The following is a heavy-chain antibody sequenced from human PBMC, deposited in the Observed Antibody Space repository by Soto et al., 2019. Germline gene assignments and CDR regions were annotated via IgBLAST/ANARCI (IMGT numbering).Heavy chain of an antibody. D-gene: IGHD3-3*01. CDR2: INPNSGGP. CDR1: GYTFTGYY. V-gene: IGHV1-2*02. J-gene: IGHJ6*02. Sequence: GASVKVSCKASGYTFTGYYIHWVRQAPGQRLEWMGYINPNSGGPNYAQKFQGRVTMTRDTSISTAYMELSRLRSDDTAVYFCARDYWSGDRYYYGMDVWGQVPTATFSS. CDR3: ARDYWSGDRYYYGMDV.